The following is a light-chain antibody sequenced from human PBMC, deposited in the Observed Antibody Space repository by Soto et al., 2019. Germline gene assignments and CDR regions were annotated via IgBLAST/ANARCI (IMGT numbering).Light chain of an antibody. V-gene: IGLV1-40*01. J-gene: IGLJ3*02. CDR3: QSYDSSLSGSWV. CDR2: GNN. CDR1: SSNIGAGYD. Sequence: QAVVTQPPSVSGAPGQRVTISCTGSSSNIGAGYDVHWYQQLPGTAPKLLIYGNNNRPSGVPDRFSGSKSGTSASLAITGLQAEDEGDYYCQSYDSSLSGSWVFGGGTKLTVL.